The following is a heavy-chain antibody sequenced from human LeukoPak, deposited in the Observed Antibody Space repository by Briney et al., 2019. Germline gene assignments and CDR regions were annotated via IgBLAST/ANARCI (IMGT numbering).Heavy chain of an antibody. J-gene: IGHJ4*02. V-gene: IGHV4-59*01. CDR2: IYYSGST. CDR1: GGSISSYH. D-gene: IGHD3-10*01. CDR3: ARVLPLLWFGELLPTGGFDY. Sequence: KPSETLSLTCTVSGGSISSYHWSWIRQPPGKGLEWIGYIYYSGSTNYNPSLKSRVTISVDTSKNQFSLKLSSVTAADTAVYYCARVLPLLWFGELLPTGGFDYWGQGTLVTVSS.